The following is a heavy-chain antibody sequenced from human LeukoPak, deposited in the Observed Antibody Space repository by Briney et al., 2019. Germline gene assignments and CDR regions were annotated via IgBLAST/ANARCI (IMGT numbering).Heavy chain of an antibody. J-gene: IGHJ4*02. Sequence: PSRTLSLTCTVSGGSISSGDYYWSWIRQPPGKGLEWIGYIYYSGSTYYNPSLKSRVTISVDTSKNQFSLKLSSVTAADTAVYYCARWCYYDSSGYSARFDYWGQGTLVTVSS. CDR1: GGSISSGDYY. D-gene: IGHD3-22*01. CDR3: ARWCYYDSSGYSARFDY. V-gene: IGHV4-30-4*01. CDR2: IYYSGST.